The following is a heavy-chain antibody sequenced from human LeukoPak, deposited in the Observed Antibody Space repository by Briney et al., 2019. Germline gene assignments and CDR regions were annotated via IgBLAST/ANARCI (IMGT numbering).Heavy chain of an antibody. CDR3: ARESFQEYYFDY. CDR2: ISSSGSTI. Sequence: PGGSLRLSCAASGFTFSDYYMSWIRQAPGKGLEWVSYISSSGSTIYYADSVKGRFTISRDNAKNSLYLQMNSQRAEDTAVYYCARESFQEYYFDYWGQGTLVTVSS. CDR1: GFTFSDYY. V-gene: IGHV3-11*04. D-gene: IGHD3-16*01. J-gene: IGHJ4*02.